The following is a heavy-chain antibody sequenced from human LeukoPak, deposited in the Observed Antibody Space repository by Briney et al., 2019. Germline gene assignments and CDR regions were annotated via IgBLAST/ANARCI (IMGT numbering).Heavy chain of an antibody. Sequence: ASVKVSCKASGYTFPSYYMHWVRPAPGQGLEWMGIINPSGGSTSYAQKFQGRVTMTRDTSTSTVYMELSSLRSEDTAVYYCARDQGRIVLWFGELLPYYGMDVWGQGTTVTVSS. CDR2: INPSGGST. CDR1: GYTFPSYY. D-gene: IGHD3-10*01. J-gene: IGHJ6*02. CDR3: ARDQGRIVLWFGELLPYYGMDV. V-gene: IGHV1-46*01.